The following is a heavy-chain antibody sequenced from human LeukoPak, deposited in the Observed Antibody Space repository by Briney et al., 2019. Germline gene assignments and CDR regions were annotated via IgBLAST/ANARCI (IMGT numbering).Heavy chain of an antibody. D-gene: IGHD6-13*01. Sequence: GGSLRLSCAASGFTFSSYAMHWVRQAPGKGLEWVAFIRYDGSNKYYADSVKGRFTISRDNSKNTLYLQMNSLRAEDTAVYYCAKQRGIPYSSTSYYYMDVWGKGTTVTVSS. J-gene: IGHJ6*03. V-gene: IGHV3-30*02. CDR1: GFTFSSYA. CDR2: IRYDGSNK. CDR3: AKQRGIPYSSTSYYYMDV.